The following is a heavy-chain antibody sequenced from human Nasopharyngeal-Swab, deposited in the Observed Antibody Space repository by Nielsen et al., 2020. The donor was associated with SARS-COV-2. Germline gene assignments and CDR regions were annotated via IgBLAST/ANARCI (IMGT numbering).Heavy chain of an antibody. CDR3: ASQLYGSEST. CDR1: GFTFSNYW. CDR2: IKQDGSEK. J-gene: IGHJ4*02. V-gene: IGHV3-7*01. D-gene: IGHD3-10*01. Sequence: GESLKISCAASGFTFSNYWMTWVRQAPGKGLEWVANIKQDGSEKYYVDSVKGRFTISRDNAENSLYLQMNSLRAEDTAVYYCASQLYGSESTWGQGTLVTVSS.